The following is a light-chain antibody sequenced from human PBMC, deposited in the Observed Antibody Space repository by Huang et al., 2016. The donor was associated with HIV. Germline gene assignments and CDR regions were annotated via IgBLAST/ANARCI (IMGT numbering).Light chain of an antibody. Sequence: DIQMTQSPSSLSASVGDRVTITCRASQSISIYLNWYQQKPGKAPNLLVYAASSLQSGGPSRFSGSGSGTDFTLTISSLQPEDFATYYCQQSYSTPRTFGQGTKLEIK. V-gene: IGKV1-39*01. CDR2: AAS. CDR1: QSISIY. J-gene: IGKJ2*01. CDR3: QQSYSTPRT.